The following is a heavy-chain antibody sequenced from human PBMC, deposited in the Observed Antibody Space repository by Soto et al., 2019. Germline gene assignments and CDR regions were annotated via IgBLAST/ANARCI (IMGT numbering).Heavy chain of an antibody. CDR2: IRSKTDGEAT. Sequence: EVQLVESGGGLVKPDESLRLSCAVSGITFSNAWIHWVRQAPGRGLEWVALIRSKTDGEATDYAAPVKGRFTISRDDSKATLYLQMNNLKTEDTGIYYCTTLYRTRPWGQGALVTVSS. V-gene: IGHV3-15*07. CDR3: TTLYRTRP. D-gene: IGHD3-16*02. J-gene: IGHJ5*02. CDR1: GITFSNAW.